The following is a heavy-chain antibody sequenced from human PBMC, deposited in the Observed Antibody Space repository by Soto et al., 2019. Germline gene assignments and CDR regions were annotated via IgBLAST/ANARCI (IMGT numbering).Heavy chain of an antibody. CDR1: GYNFTSYG. V-gene: IGHV1-18*01. D-gene: IGHD2-8*01. Sequence: ASVKVSCKASGYNFTSYGISWVRQAPGQGLEWMGWISAYNGNTNYAQKLQGRVTMTTDTSTSTAYMELRSLRSDDTAVYYCARDQAGCTNGVCYPNWFDPWGQGTLVTVSS. J-gene: IGHJ5*02. CDR3: ARDQAGCTNGVCYPNWFDP. CDR2: ISAYNGNT.